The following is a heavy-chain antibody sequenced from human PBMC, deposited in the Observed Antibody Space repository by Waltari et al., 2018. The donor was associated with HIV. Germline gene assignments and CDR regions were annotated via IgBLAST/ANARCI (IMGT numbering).Heavy chain of an antibody. D-gene: IGHD6-6*01. J-gene: IGHJ4*02. V-gene: IGHV4-59*01. CDR3: ARDSSSYFDY. Sequence: QVQLQESGPGLVKPSETLSLTYTVSGGSISSYYWRWIRQPPGKGLEWIGYIYYSGSTNYNPSLKSRVTISVDTSKNQFSLKLSSVTAADTAVYYCARDSSSYFDYWGQGTLVTVSS. CDR2: IYYSGST. CDR1: GGSISSYY.